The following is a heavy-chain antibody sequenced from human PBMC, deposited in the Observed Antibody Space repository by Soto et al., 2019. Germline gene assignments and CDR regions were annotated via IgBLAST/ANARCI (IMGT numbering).Heavy chain of an antibody. J-gene: IGHJ4*02. D-gene: IGHD2-21*02. V-gene: IGHV3-23*01. CDR1: GFPFAPST. CDR2: ISVSVGST. CDR3: AKRDVPHSTSNAYFYDH. Sequence: GESLRLSCGVSGFPFAPSTMSWVRQAPGKGLEWVSTISVSVGSTYSADSVQGRFTVSSDISDNTLFLRMTSLTADDTAVYFCAKRDVPHSTSNAYFYDHWGRGVLVTVSS.